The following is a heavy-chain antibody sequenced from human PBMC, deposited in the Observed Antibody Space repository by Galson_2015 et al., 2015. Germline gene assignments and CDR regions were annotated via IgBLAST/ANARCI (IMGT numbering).Heavy chain of an antibody. J-gene: IGHJ4*02. CDR1: GYTFTSYD. D-gene: IGHD1-1*01. CDR3: ARGIDWNLPDLDY. Sequence: SVKVSCKASGYTFTSYDINWVRQAPGQGLEWMGWMNPNSGNTGYAQKFQGRVTMTRNTSISTAYMELSSLRSEDTAVYYCARGIDWNLPDLDYWGQGTLVTVSS. V-gene: IGHV1-8*01. CDR2: MNPNSGNT.